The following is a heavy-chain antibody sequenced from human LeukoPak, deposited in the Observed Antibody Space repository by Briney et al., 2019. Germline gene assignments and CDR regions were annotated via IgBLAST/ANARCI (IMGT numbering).Heavy chain of an antibody. CDR3: ARGAYRISWPGIDY. CDR2: IYSGGAT. D-gene: IGHD3-16*02. CDR1: GFTLTHAW. V-gene: IGHV3-53*01. Sequence: GGSLRLSCAASGFTLTHAWMTWVRQSPGRGLEWLSSIYSGGATYYADSVKGRFTISRDHSNNSVSLQMTNLRVEDTAIYYCARGAYRISWPGIDYWGQGTLVTVSS. J-gene: IGHJ4*02.